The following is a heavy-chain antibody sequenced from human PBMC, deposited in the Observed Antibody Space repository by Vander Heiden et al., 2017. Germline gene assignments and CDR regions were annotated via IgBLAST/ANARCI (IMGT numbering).Heavy chain of an antibody. V-gene: IGHV4-4*07. CDR3: ARDLGDYWPAYFDY. J-gene: IGHJ4*02. D-gene: IGHD4-17*01. Sequence: QVQLQESGPGLVKPSETLSLTCTVSGGSISSYYWSWIRQPAGKGLEWIGRSYTSGSTNYNPSLKSRVTMSVDTSKNQCSLKLSSVTAADTAVYYCARDLGDYWPAYFDYWGQGTLVTVSS. CDR2: SYTSGST. CDR1: GGSISSYY.